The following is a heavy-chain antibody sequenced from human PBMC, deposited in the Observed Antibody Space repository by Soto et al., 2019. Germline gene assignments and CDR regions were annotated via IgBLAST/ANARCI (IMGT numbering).Heavy chain of an antibody. D-gene: IGHD1-20*01. CDR2: INPNSGGT. CDR1: GYTFTDYY. V-gene: IGHV1-2*02. Sequence: QVQLVQSGAEVKKPGASVKVSCKASGYTFTDYYIYWMRQAPGQGLEWMGWINPNSGGTHSAQKFQVRVTMTMDTAVSTAFMELGRLGSNETAVYYCARDFRGGYNLIPHWYFDLWGRGTLVTVSS. CDR3: ARDFRGGYNLIPHWYFDL. J-gene: IGHJ2*01.